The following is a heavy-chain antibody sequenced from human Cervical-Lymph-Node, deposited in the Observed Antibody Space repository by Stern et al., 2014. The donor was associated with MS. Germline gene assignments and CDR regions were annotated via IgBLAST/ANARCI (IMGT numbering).Heavy chain of an antibody. Sequence: QVQLVQSGAEVKKPGASVRVSCKASGYSFTGFFLHWVRQAPGQRPEWMGRINPDSGGTNFAQKFQGRFTMTRDTSITTAYMELSSLRSDDTAVYFCASGPGRGVMDVWGQGTTVTVSS. CDR1: GYSFTGFF. D-gene: IGHD3-10*01. J-gene: IGHJ6*02. CDR3: ASGPGRGVMDV. V-gene: IGHV1-2*06. CDR2: INPDSGGT.